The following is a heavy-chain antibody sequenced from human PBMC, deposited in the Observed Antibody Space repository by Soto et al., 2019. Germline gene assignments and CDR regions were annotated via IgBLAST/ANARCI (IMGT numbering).Heavy chain of an antibody. Sequence: SETLSLTCAVYGGSFSGYYWSWIRQPPGKGLEWIGEINHSGSTNYNPSLKSRVTISVDTSKNQFSLKLTSVTAADTAVYYCARLLPRTSTSCPNWFDTWGQGTRVTVSS. CDR2: INHSGST. CDR3: ARLLPRTSTSCPNWFDT. D-gene: IGHD2-2*01. V-gene: IGHV4-34*01. CDR1: GGSFSGYY. J-gene: IGHJ5*02.